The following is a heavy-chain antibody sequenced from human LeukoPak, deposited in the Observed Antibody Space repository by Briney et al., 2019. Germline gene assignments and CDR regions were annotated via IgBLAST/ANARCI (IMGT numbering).Heavy chain of an antibody. J-gene: IGHJ4*02. V-gene: IGHV3-11*01. CDR1: GLTFSDYY. Sequence: GGSLRLSCAASGLTFSDYYMSWVRQGPGKELEWVSCISPSSSSTYYAGSVKGRFTISRDNAKRSMYLQMDSLRAEDTAVYYCARGKRTFRNWGQGALVTVSS. CDR2: ISPSSSST. CDR3: ARGKRTFRN. D-gene: IGHD1-1*01.